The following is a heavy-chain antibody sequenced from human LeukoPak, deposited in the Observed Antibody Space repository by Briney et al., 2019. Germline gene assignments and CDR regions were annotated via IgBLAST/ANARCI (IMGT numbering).Heavy chain of an antibody. CDR3: ARGRSGSYGFFDY. Sequence: GGSLRLSCEGSGFTFSTSWMHWVRQAPGKGLGWVSRIDSDGSRITYADSVKGRFTISRDNAKNTVYLQMNRLRAEDTAVYYCARGRSGSYGFFDYWSLGNLVTVSS. J-gene: IGHJ4*02. V-gene: IGHV3-74*03. D-gene: IGHD3-10*01. CDR1: GFTFSTSW. CDR2: IDSDGSRI.